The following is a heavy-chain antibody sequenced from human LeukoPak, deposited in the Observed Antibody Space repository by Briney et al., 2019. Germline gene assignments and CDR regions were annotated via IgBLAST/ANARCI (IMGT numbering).Heavy chain of an antibody. CDR3: AKDLSPGHY. CDR2: ISGSGDNT. J-gene: IGHJ4*02. V-gene: IGHV3-23*01. D-gene: IGHD2/OR15-2a*01. CDR1: GSTFSNYG. Sequence: GGSLRLSCAVSGSTFSNYGMNWVRQAPGKGLEWVSAISGSGDNTYYADSVKGRFTISRDNSKNTLYLQMNSLRAGDTAVYFCAKDLSPGHYWGQGILVTVSS.